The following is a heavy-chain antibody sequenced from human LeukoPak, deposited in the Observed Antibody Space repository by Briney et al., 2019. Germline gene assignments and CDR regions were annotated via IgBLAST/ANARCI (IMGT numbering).Heavy chain of an antibody. V-gene: IGHV1-18*01. CDR3: ARLRFFDWSNWFDP. Sequence: ASVKVSCKASGYTFTSYGISWVRQAPGQGLEWMGWISAYNGNTNYAQKLQGRVTMTTDTSTSTAFMELRSLRSDDTAVYYCARLRFFDWSNWFDPWGQGTLVTVSS. J-gene: IGHJ5*02. D-gene: IGHD3-9*01. CDR2: ISAYNGNT. CDR1: GYTFTSYG.